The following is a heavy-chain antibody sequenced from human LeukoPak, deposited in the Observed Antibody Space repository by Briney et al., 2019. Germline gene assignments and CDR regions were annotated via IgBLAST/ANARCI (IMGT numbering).Heavy chain of an antibody. V-gene: IGHV4-39*01. J-gene: IGHJ4*02. CDR3: ARHYYDRTGYYYFDY. CDR2: MYYSGST. Sequence: SETLSLTCTVSGGSITGSSYYWGWIRQPPGKGLECIESMYYSGSTYYNPSLKRRVTIPVDTSKNQFSLKLSSVTAADTAVYYCARHYYDRTGYYYFDYWGQGTLVTVSS. D-gene: IGHD3-22*01. CDR1: GGSITGSSYY.